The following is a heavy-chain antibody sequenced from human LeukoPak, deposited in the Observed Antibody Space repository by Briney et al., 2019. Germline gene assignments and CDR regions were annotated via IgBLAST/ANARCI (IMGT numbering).Heavy chain of an antibody. Sequence: GGSLRLSCAASGFTFSSYWMNWVRQAPGKGLEWVANIKQDGSEKYYVDSVKGRFTISRDNAKNSLYLQMNSLRAEDTAVYYCARDRYGSGSYRAFDIWGQGTMVTVSS. CDR1: GFTFSSYW. J-gene: IGHJ3*02. CDR2: IKQDGSEK. CDR3: ARDRYGSGSYRAFDI. V-gene: IGHV3-7*01. D-gene: IGHD3-10*01.